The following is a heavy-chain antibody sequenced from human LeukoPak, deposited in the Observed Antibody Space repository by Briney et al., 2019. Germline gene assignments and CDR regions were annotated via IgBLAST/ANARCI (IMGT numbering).Heavy chain of an antibody. D-gene: IGHD3-10*01. J-gene: IGHJ5*02. Sequence: GSLRLSCAASGFTFSDYYMNWIRQPPGKGLEWIGEINHSGSTNYNPSLKSRVTISVDTSKNQFSLKLSSVTAADTAVYYCARRRFMVRGVIHLFDPWGQGTLVTVSS. CDR2: INHSGST. CDR1: GFTFSDYY. V-gene: IGHV4-34*01. CDR3: ARRRFMVRGVIHLFDP.